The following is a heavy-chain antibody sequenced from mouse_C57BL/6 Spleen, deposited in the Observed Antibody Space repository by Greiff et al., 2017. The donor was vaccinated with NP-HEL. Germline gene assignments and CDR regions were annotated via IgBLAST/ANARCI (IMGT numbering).Heavy chain of an antibody. J-gene: IGHJ4*01. CDR3: ARRGRGSYGYDAGYAMDY. CDR2: ISWDDYR. D-gene: IGHD2-2*01. CDR1: GFSLSPSGFG. V-gene: IGHV8-12*01. Sequence: VTLKRSGPGFFPSFTTPRLPFSFSGFSLSPSGFGFSWVRKPSGKGLEWLAHISWDDYRRYNPSLKSRLTISKDTSRNQVFLKITSVDTADTATYYCARRGRGSYGYDAGYAMDYWGQGTSVTVSS.